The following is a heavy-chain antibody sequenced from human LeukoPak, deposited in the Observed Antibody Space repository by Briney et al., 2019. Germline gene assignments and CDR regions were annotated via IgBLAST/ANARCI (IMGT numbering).Heavy chain of an antibody. CDR3: ARDKADFWSGLDY. CDR2: ISYDGSNK. J-gene: IGHJ4*02. CDR1: GFTFSSYA. D-gene: IGHD3-3*01. V-gene: IGHV3-30-3*01. Sequence: GGSLRLSCAASGFTFSSYAMLWVRQAPGKGLEWVAVISYDGSNKYYADSVKGRFTISRDNSKNTLYLQMNSLRAEDTAVYYCARDKADFWSGLDYWGQGTLVTVSS.